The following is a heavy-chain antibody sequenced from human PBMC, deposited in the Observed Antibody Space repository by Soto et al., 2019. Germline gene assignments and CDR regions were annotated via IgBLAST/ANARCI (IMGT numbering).Heavy chain of an antibody. Sequence: GGSLRLSCAASGFTFSSYAMSWVRPPPRKVLEWVSAISGSGGSTYYADSLKVRFTISRDNSKNTLYLQMNSLRAEDTAVYYCAKRVESYYYDSSGQYDAFDIWRQVTMLTVAS. CDR3: AKRVESYYYDSSGQYDAFDI. D-gene: IGHD3-22*01. CDR1: GFTFSSYA. CDR2: ISGSGGST. V-gene: IGHV3-23*01. J-gene: IGHJ3*02.